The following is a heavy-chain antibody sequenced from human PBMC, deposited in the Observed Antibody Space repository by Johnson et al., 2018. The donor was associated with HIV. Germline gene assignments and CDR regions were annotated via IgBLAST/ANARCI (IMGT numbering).Heavy chain of an antibody. D-gene: IGHD4-17*01. Sequence: VLLVESGGGLVQPGGSLRLSRAASGFTFSSYAMSWVRQAPGQGLEWVSAISGSGGSTYYAASVKGRFNISRDNSKNTLYLQMNSLRAEDTAVYYCARGGLGDYVVAFDIWGQGTMVTVSS. CDR1: GFTFSSYA. V-gene: IGHV3-23*04. J-gene: IGHJ3*02. CDR2: ISGSGGST. CDR3: ARGGLGDYVVAFDI.